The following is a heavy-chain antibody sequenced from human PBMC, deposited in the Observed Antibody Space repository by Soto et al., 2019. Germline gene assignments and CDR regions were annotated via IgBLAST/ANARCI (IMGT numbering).Heavy chain of an antibody. V-gene: IGHV4-59*01. J-gene: IGHJ1*01. Sequence: QVQLQESGPGLVKPSETLSLTCTVSGGSISNYYWNWIRQPPGKGLEWIGYMSYSGSTYYNPSLKSRVTISADTSKNQCSLKLSFVTAADTAVYYCSGGSGEYFQHWGRGTLVPVSS. D-gene: IGHD2-15*01. CDR1: GGSISNYY. CDR3: SGGSGEYFQH. CDR2: MSYSGST.